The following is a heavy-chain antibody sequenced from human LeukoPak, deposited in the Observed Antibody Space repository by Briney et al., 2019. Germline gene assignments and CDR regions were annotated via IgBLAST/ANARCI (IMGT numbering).Heavy chain of an antibody. CDR2: MNPNSGNT. CDR1: GYTFTSYD. V-gene: IGHV1-8*02. J-gene: IGHJ6*03. Sequence: SVKVSCKASGYTFTSYDINWVRQATGQGLEWMGWMNPNSGNTGYAQKFQGRVTMTRDTSTSTVYMELSSLRSEDTAVYYCARDSAAAYYYGSGSHPYYMDVWGKGTTVTISS. D-gene: IGHD3-10*01. CDR3: ARDSAAAYYYGSGSHPYYMDV.